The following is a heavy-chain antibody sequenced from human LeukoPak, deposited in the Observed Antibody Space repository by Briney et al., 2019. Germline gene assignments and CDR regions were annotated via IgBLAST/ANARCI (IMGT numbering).Heavy chain of an antibody. D-gene: IGHD6-13*01. V-gene: IGHV1-2*02. Sequence: ASVKVSCKASGCTFSGYYMHWVRQAPGQGLEWMGWINPNSGGTNYAQKLQRRVTMTRDTSISTAYMELSRLRSDDTAVYYCARGYPLSTTAAGTYFQHWGQGTLVTVSS. CDR3: ARGYPLSTTAAGTYFQH. CDR1: GCTFSGYY. J-gene: IGHJ1*01. CDR2: INPNSGGT.